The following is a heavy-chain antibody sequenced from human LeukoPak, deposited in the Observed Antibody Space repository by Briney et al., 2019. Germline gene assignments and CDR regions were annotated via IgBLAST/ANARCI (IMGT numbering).Heavy chain of an antibody. CDR3: ATDRGWRTSGYYLYYFES. D-gene: IGHD3-3*01. J-gene: IGHJ4*02. Sequence: GGSLRLSCAASGFSFSDYWMSWVRQAPGKGLEWVANIKQDGSEKNYLDSVRGRFTISRDNTKSSLYLQMSSLRAEDTAVYYCATDRGWRTSGYYLYYFESWGQGTLVTVSS. V-gene: IGHV3-7*01. CDR1: GFSFSDYW. CDR2: IKQDGSEK.